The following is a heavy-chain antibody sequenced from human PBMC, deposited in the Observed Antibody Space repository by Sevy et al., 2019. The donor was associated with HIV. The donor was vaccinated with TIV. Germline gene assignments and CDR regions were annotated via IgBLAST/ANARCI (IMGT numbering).Heavy chain of an antibody. Sequence: SETLSLTCTVSGGSISSSSYYWGWIRQPPGKGLEWIGSIYYSGSTYYNPSLKSRVTISVDTSKTQFSLKLSSVTAADTAVYYCARGKNYYDSSGTKGDWFDPWGQGTLVTVSS. J-gene: IGHJ5*02. CDR3: ARGKNYYDSSGTKGDWFDP. V-gene: IGHV4-39*01. D-gene: IGHD3-22*01. CDR1: GGSISSSSYY. CDR2: IYYSGST.